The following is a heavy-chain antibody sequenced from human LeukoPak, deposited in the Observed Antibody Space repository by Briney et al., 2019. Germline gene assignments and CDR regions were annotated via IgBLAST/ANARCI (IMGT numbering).Heavy chain of an antibody. CDR3: AELGITMIGGV. J-gene: IGHJ6*04. D-gene: IGHD3-10*02. CDR2: IKEDGSEK. CDR1: GFIFSTYW. Sequence: PGGSLRLSCAASGFIFSTYWMSWVRQAPGKGLEWVANIKEDGSEKYYVDSVKGRFTIYRDNAKNSLYLQMNSLRAEDTAVYYCAELGITMIGGVWGKGTTVTISS. V-gene: IGHV3-7*01.